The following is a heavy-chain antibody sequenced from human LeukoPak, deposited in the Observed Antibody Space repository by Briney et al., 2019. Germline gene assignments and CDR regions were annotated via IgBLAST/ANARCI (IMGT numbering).Heavy chain of an antibody. V-gene: IGHV4-59*12. J-gene: IGHJ4*02. Sequence: KPSETLSLTCTVSGGSISSYYWSWIRQPPGKGLEWIGYIYYSGSTNYNPSLKSRVTISVDTSKNQFSLKLSSVTAADTAVYYCARNEGQQPFAIDYWGQGTLVTVSS. CDR3: ARNEGQQPFAIDY. CDR1: GGSISSYY. D-gene: IGHD6-13*01. CDR2: IYYSGST.